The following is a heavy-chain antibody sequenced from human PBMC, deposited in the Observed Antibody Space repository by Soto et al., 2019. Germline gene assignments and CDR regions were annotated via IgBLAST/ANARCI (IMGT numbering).Heavy chain of an antibody. D-gene: IGHD2-8*02. CDR3: ARDKLTGLFDD. V-gene: IGHV4-34*01. Sequence: QVQLQQWGAGLLKPSETLSLTCAVYGGSFSGYYWTWIRQPPGTGLEWIGEINHSGSTNYNPSLKXXVTIPVDTSKTQFSLKLTSVTAADTAVYYCARDKLTGLFDDWGKGTLVTVSS. CDR1: GGSFSGYY. J-gene: IGHJ4*02. CDR2: INHSGST.